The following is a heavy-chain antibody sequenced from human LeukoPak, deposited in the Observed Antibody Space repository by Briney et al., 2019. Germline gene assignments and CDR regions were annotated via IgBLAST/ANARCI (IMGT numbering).Heavy chain of an antibody. CDR1: GFTFTNYW. CDR2: IKSDGSST. D-gene: IGHD2-21*02. Sequence: GGSLRLSCAASGFTFTNYWMHWVRQAPGKGLVWVSRIKSDGSSTTYADSVKGRFTISRDNAENTLFLQMNSLRAEDTAVYYCARTAYCGADCHYFDYWGQGALVTVSS. CDR3: ARTAYCGADCHYFDY. J-gene: IGHJ4*02. V-gene: IGHV3-74*01.